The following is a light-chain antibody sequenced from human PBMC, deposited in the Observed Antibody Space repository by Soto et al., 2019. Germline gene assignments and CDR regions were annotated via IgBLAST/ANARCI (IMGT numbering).Light chain of an antibody. Sequence: QSVLTQPASVSGSPGQSIAISCTGTSSDVGGYNYVSWYQQHPGKTPKLMICDVSNRPSGVSNRFSGSKSGNTASLTISGLQAEGEAEYYCSSYTSSSTYVFGPRTTVTVL. V-gene: IGLV2-14*03. CDR2: DVS. CDR1: SSDVGGYNY. J-gene: IGLJ1*01. CDR3: SSYTSSSTYV.